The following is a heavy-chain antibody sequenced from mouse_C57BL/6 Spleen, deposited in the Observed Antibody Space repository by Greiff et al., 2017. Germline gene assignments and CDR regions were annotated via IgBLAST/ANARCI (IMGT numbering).Heavy chain of an antibody. CDR3: ARSYDGYSFAY. V-gene: IGHV1-54*01. J-gene: IGHJ3*01. CDR2: INPGSGGT. CDR1: GYAFTNYL. Sequence: QVQLKQSGAELVRPGTSVQVSCKASGYAFTNYLLEWVKQRPGQGLEWIGVINPGSGGTNYNEKFKGKATLTADKSSSTAYMQLSSLTSEDSAVYFCARSYDGYSFAYWGQGTLVTVSA. D-gene: IGHD2-3*01.